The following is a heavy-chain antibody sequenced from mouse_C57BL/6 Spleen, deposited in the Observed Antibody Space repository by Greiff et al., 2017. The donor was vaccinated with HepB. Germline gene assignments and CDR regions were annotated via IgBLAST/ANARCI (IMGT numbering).Heavy chain of an antibody. CDR1: GFTFSSYG. J-gene: IGHJ2*01. CDR3: AVTTVVAPFDY. Sequence: EVQGVESGGDLVKPGGSLKLSCAASGFTFSSYGMSWVRQTPDKRLEWVATISSGGSYTYYPDSVKGRFTISRGNAKNTLYLQMSSLKSEDTAMYYCAVTTVVAPFDYWGQGTTLTVSS. V-gene: IGHV5-6*01. CDR2: ISSGGSYT. D-gene: IGHD1-1*01.